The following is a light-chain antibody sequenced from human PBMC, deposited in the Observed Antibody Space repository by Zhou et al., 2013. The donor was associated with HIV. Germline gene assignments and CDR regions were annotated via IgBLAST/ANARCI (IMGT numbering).Light chain of an antibody. Sequence: QSALTQPASVSGSPGQSITISCTGTSSDVGGYNYVSWYQQHPGEAPKLMIYDVTERHSGIPDRFSGSKSGNTASLTISGLQAEDEADYYCCSYAGSYTVVFGGGTKLTVL. V-gene: IGLV2-11*01. CDR1: SSDVGGYNY. CDR2: DVT. CDR3: CSYAGSYTVV. J-gene: IGLJ2*01.